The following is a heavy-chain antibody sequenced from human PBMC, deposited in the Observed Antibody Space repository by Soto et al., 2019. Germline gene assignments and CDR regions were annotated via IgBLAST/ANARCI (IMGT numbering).Heavy chain of an antibody. Sequence: EVQLLESGGGLVQPGGSLRLSCGASGFTFSSHAMTWVRQAPGKGLEWVSAISGSGDSTYYADSVKGRFTISRDNSKNAMFLQINSLRAEDTAVYYCAQGRGLVSPHYWGQGTLVTVCS. V-gene: IGHV3-23*01. J-gene: IGHJ4*02. CDR1: GFTFSSHA. D-gene: IGHD3-9*01. CDR3: AQGRGLVSPHY. CDR2: ISGSGDST.